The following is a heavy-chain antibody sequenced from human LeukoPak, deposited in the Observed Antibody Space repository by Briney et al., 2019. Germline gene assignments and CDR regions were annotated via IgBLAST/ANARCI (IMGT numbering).Heavy chain of an antibody. CDR2: IIPIFGTA. CDR1: GGTFSSYA. D-gene: IGHD2-2*01. Sequence: ASVKVSCKASGGTFSSYAISWVRQAPGQGLEWMGGIIPIFGTANYAQKFQGRVTITADESTSTAYMELSSLRSEDTAVYYCARDSLGYCSSTSCPKGGDYWGQGTLVTVSS. V-gene: IGHV1-69*13. CDR3: ARDSLGYCSSTSCPKGGDY. J-gene: IGHJ4*02.